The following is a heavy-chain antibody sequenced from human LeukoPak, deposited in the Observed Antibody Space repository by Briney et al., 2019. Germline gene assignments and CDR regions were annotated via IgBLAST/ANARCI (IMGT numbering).Heavy chain of an antibody. D-gene: IGHD3/OR15-3a*01. CDR1: EYTFINYD. Sequence: ASVKVSCKASEYTFINYDINWVRQATGQGLEWMGWMNPNNDNTGFAQKFQGRITMTTSTSISTAYMELSGLTSEDTAVYYCATTPTGDWNAFHFWGQGTMVIVSS. J-gene: IGHJ3*01. CDR3: ATTPTGDWNAFHF. CDR2: MNPNNDNT. V-gene: IGHV1-8*01.